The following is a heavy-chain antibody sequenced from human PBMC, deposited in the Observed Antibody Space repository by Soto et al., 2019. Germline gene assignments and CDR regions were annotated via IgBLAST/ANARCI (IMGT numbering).Heavy chain of an antibody. CDR2: TSSSSSYI. CDR1: GFTFSSYS. Sequence: GGSLRLSCAASGFTFSSYSMNWVRQAPGKGLEWVSSTSSSSSYIYYADSVKGRFTISRDNAKNSLYLQMNSLRAEDTAVYYCASKGHYDFWSGYYKPPTDYYGMDVWGQGTTVTVSS. D-gene: IGHD3-3*01. V-gene: IGHV3-21*01. CDR3: ASKGHYDFWSGYYKPPTDYYGMDV. J-gene: IGHJ6*02.